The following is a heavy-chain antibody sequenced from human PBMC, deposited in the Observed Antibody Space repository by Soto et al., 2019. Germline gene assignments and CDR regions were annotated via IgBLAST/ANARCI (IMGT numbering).Heavy chain of an antibody. CDR1: GFTFDDYA. V-gene: IGHV3-9*01. D-gene: IGHD6-19*01. Sequence: EVQLVESGGGLVQPGRSLRLSCAASGFTFDDYAMHWVRQAPGKGLEWVSGISWNSGSIGYADSVKGRFTISRDNAKNSLYLQMNSLRAEDTALYDCAKALSSGWYGGADYWGQGTLVTVSS. CDR3: AKALSSGWYGGADY. J-gene: IGHJ4*02. CDR2: ISWNSGSI.